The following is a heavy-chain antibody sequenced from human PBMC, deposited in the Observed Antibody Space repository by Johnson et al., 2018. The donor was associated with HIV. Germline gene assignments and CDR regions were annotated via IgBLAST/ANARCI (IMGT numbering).Heavy chain of an antibody. CDR3: ARGAYSSSWHASDASDI. CDR2: ISGSGGST. J-gene: IGHJ3*02. Sequence: VQLVESGGGLVKPGGSLRLSCAASGFTFSNVWMTWVRQAPGKGLEWVSAISGSGGSTYYADSVKGRFTISRDNSKNTLYLQMNSLRAEDTALYYCARGAYSSSWHASDASDIWGQGTMVTVSS. D-gene: IGHD6-13*01. V-gene: IGHV3-23*04. CDR1: GFTFSNVW.